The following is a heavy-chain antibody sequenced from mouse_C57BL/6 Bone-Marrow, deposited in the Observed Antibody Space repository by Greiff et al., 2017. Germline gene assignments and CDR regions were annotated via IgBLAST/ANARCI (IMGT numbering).Heavy chain of an antibody. D-gene: IGHD1-1*01. CDR1: GFTFNTYA. CDR3: VREDYSRYYYAMDY. V-gene: IGHV10-3*01. Sequence: EVQRVESGGGLVQPKGSLKLSCAASGFTFNTYAMHWVRQAPGKGLEWVARIRSKSSNYATYYADSVKDRFTISRDDSQSMLYLQMNNLKTEDTAKYYCVREDYSRYYYAMDYWGQGTSVTVSS. J-gene: IGHJ4*01. CDR2: IRSKSSNYAT.